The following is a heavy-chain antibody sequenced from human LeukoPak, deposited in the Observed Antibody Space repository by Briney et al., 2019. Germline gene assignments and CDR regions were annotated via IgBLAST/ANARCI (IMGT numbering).Heavy chain of an antibody. CDR2: IKQDGSAQ. V-gene: IGHV3-7*03. J-gene: IGHJ4*02. D-gene: IGHD3-10*01. CDR3: AKVYYYGSRSYDC. Sequence: TGGSLRLSCAASVFTFSNYWMTWVRQAPGKGLEWVANIKQDGSAQYYADSVKGRFTISRDNSKNTLYLQMNSLRAEDTAVYYCAKVYYYGSRSYDCWGQGTLVTVSS. CDR1: VFTFSNYW.